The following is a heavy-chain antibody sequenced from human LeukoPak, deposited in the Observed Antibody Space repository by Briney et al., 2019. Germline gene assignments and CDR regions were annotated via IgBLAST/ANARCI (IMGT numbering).Heavy chain of an antibody. D-gene: IGHD3-3*01. CDR3: ATPLGDFWSGYRARTDY. Sequence: QPGGSLRLSCAASGFTFSSYAMSWVRQAPGKGLEWVSAISGSGGSTYYADSVKGRFTISRDNSKNTLYLQMNSLRAEDTAVYYSATPLGDFWSGYRARTDYWGQGTLVTVSS. CDR2: ISGSGGST. CDR1: GFTFSSYA. J-gene: IGHJ4*02. V-gene: IGHV3-23*01.